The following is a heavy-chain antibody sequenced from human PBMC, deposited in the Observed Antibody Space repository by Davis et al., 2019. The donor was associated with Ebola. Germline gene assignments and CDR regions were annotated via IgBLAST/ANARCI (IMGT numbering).Heavy chain of an antibody. V-gene: IGHV3-30-3*01. J-gene: IGHJ6*02. Sequence: GESLKISCAASGFTFSSYAMHWVRQAPGKGLEWVAVISYDGSNKYYADSVKGRFTISRDNSKNTLYLQMNSLRAEDTAVYYCARDSTAYGSLYYYYGMDVWGQGTTVTVSS. CDR3: ARDSTAYGSLYYYYGMDV. CDR1: GFTFSSYA. D-gene: IGHD3-10*01. CDR2: ISYDGSNK.